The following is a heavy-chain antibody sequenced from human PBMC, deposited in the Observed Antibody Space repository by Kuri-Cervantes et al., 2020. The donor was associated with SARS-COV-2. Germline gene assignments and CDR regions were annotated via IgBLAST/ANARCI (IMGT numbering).Heavy chain of an antibody. CDR3: ARGEGARGLMVVLGWREAGLLDF. J-gene: IGHJ4*02. V-gene: IGHV4-59*01. D-gene: IGHD3-10*01. CDR1: GGSIKNYF. Sequence: SETLSLTCTVSGGSIKNYFWTWIRQSPGKGLEWIGHIYSTGATSYNPSLKSRVAISLDTSKSQFSLKLNSVTAADTALYYCARGEGARGLMVVLGWREAGLLDFWGQGTLVTVSS. CDR2: IYSTGAT.